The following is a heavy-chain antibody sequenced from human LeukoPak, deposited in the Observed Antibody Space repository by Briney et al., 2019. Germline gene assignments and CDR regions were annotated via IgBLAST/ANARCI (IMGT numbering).Heavy chain of an antibody. Sequence: PGGSLRLSCAASGFTFDDYAMHWVRQGPGKGLEWVSGISWNSGRIGYADSVKGRFIISRDNAKNSLYLQMNSLRSGDTAVYYCATGGSSGSYYNYWGQGTLVTVSS. J-gene: IGHJ4*02. D-gene: IGHD1-26*01. CDR1: GFTFDDYA. CDR2: ISWNSGRI. V-gene: IGHV3-9*01. CDR3: ATGGSSGSYYNY.